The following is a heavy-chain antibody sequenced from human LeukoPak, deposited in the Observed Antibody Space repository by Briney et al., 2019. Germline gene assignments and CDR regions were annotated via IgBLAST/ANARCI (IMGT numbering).Heavy chain of an antibody. Sequence: GGSLRLSCAASGFTFSSYWMHWVRQAPGKGLVWVSRINTDGSSTSYADSVKGRFTISRDNAKNMLYLQMNSLRAEDTAVHYCARGGYSSSWYYFDYWGQGTLVTVSS. V-gene: IGHV3-74*01. CDR3: ARGGYSSSWYYFDY. CDR2: INTDGSST. CDR1: GFTFSSYW. D-gene: IGHD6-13*01. J-gene: IGHJ4*02.